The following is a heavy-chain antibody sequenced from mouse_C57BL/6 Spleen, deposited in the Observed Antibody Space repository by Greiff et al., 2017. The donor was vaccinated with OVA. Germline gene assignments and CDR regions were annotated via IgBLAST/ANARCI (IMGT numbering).Heavy chain of an antibody. D-gene: IGHD2-5*01. Sequence: VQLQESGAELARPGASVKMSCKASGYTFTSYTMHWVKQRPGQGLEWIGYINPCSGYTKYNQKFKDKATLTADKSSGTAYMKLSSLTSEDSAVYYCARKGVYSNYEECDYWGQGTTLTVSS. CDR1: GYTFTSYT. J-gene: IGHJ2*01. V-gene: IGHV1-4*01. CDR3: ARKGVYSNYEECDY. CDR2: INPCSGYT.